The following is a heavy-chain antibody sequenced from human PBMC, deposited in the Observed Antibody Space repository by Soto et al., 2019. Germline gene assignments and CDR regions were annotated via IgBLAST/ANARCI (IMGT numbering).Heavy chain of an antibody. CDR2: TIPMFATA. CDR3: ARGLFGQQWLVGFDT. V-gene: IGHV1-69*01. Sequence: QVHLVQSGAEVKKPGSSVKVSCKASGGSFSNYIFAWVRQAPGHGLEWMGGTIPMFATAQYAQKLQGRITITADESTSTVYMDLTSLTSDDTAVYYCARGLFGQQWLVGFDTWGQGTLVTVSS. J-gene: IGHJ4*02. D-gene: IGHD6-19*01. CDR1: GGSFSNYI.